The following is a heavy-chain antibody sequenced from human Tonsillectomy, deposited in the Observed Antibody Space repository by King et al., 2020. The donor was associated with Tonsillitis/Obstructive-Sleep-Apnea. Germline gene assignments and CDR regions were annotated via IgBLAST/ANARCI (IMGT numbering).Heavy chain of an antibody. J-gene: IGHJ4*02. CDR1: GFTFSSYA. CDR3: ASDRHSGEQQLYYYFDY. D-gene: IGHD6-13*01. V-gene: IGHV3-30*04. CDR2: ISYDGSNK. Sequence: VQLVESGGGVVQPGRSLRLSCAASGFTFSSYAMHWVRQAPGKGLEWVAVISYDGSNKYYADSVKGRFTISRDNSKNTLYLQMNSLRAEDTAVYYCASDRHSGEQQLYYYFDYWGQGTLVTVSS.